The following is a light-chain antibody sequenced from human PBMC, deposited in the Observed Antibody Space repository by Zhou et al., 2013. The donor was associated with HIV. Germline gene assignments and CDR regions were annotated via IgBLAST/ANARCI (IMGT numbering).Light chain of an antibody. V-gene: IGKV2-28*01. CDR1: QSLLHSNGYIY. CDR2: LGS. Sequence: DILMTQSPLSLAVSPGEPASISCRSRQSLLHSNGYIYLDWYLQKPGHSPQLLIFLGSNRASGVPDRFSGRASGTDFTLTISKVEAEDVGVYYCMQSLQTPWTFGQGTKVGVK. J-gene: IGKJ1*01. CDR3: MQSLQTPWT.